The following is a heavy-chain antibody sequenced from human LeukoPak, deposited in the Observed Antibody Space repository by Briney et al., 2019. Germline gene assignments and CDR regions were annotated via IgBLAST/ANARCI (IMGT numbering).Heavy chain of an antibody. CDR1: GVSISGTNW. Sequence: SETLSLTCGVSGVSISGTNWWSWVRQPPGQGLEWIGEISLAGQTNYNPSLNGRVTMSLDKSSNQLSLHLTSVTAADTATYFCSRESGPFCPFGYWGQGTLVIVSS. CDR2: ISLAGQT. V-gene: IGHV4/OR15-8*02. CDR3: SRESGPFCPFGY. J-gene: IGHJ4*02. D-gene: IGHD1-26*01.